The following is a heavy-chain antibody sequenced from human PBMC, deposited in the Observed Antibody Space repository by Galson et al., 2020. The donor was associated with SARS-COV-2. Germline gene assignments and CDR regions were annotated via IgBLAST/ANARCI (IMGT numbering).Heavy chain of an antibody. CDR1: GFTFRSYA. CDR2: ISYDGNNQ. V-gene: IGHV3-30*04. J-gene: IGHJ4*02. CDR3: AKGSIVTTIRSAIDY. Sequence: GGSLRLSCTASGFTFRSYAMHWVRQGPGKGLEWVAVISYDGNNQYYADSVKGRFTISRDNSNNTLSLQMNSLRAEDTAIYYCAKGSIVTTIRSAIDYWGQGSLVTVSS. D-gene: IGHD5-12*01.